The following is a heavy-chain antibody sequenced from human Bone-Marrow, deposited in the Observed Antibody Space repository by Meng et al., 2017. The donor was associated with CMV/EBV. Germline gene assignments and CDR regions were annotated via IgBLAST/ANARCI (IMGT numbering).Heavy chain of an antibody. CDR2: LNPYSGAT. J-gene: IGHJ3*01. CDR1: GDIFTGYY. CDR3: VRGIGDFWSNYNDAFDV. D-gene: IGHD3-3*01. Sequence: ASVKVSCKAFGDIFTGYYIHWVRQAPGQGPEWMGWLNPYSGATKYAQKFQGRVTMTGDTSISTAYLDLSWLGSDDTAVYYCVRGIGDFWSNYNDAFDVWGQGTMVTVSS. V-gene: IGHV1-2*02.